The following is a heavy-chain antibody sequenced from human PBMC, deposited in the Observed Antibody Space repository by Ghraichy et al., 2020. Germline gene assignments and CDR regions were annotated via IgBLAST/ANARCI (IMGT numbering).Heavy chain of an antibody. CDR1: GFTFSSYA. J-gene: IGHJ4*02. Sequence: GGSLRLSCAASGFTFSSYAMNWVRQAPGKGLEWVSGIRGSGGSTYYADSVKGRFTISRDNSKNTLYLQMNSLRAEDTAVYYCAKDGGGSSGYHDYWGQGTLVTVSS. D-gene: IGHD3-22*01. CDR3: AKDGGGSSGYHDY. CDR2: IRGSGGST. V-gene: IGHV3-23*01.